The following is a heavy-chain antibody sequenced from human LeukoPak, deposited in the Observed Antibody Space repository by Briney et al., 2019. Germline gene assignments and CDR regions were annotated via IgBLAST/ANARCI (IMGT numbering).Heavy chain of an antibody. CDR1: GFTFSSYW. CDR3: ARDYDYYVFDY. V-gene: IGHV3-7*01. D-gene: IGHD5-12*01. J-gene: IGHJ4*02. CDR2: IKQDGSEK. Sequence: GGSLRLSCAASGFTFSSYWMSWVRQAPGKGLEWVANIKQDGSEKYYVDSVKGRFTISRDNAKNSLYLQMNSLRAEDTAAYYCARDYDYYVFDYWGQGTLVTVSS.